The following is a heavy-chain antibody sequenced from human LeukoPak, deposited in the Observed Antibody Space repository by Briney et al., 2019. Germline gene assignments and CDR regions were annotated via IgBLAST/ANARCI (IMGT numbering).Heavy chain of an antibody. CDR2: IYYSGTT. V-gene: IGHV4-39*01. CDR1: GGSVSSSAYD. Sequence: SETLSLTCSVSGGSVSSSAYDWGWIRQPPGKGLEWIGNIYYSGTTYYNPSLKSRVTISIDTSKKQFSLKLTSVTAADTAVYYCVRRVLSFSRPSNFDYWGQGILVTLSS. CDR3: VRRVLSFSRPSNFDY. D-gene: IGHD2-2*01. J-gene: IGHJ4*02.